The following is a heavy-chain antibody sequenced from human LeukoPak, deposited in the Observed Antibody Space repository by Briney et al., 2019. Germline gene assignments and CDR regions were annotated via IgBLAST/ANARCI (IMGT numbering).Heavy chain of an antibody. Sequence: SETLSLTCAVSGYSISSGYYWGWIRQPPGKGLEWIGSIYHSGSTYYNPSLKSRVTISVDTSKNQFSLKLSSVTAADTAVYYCARHIRGPTDYWGQGTLVTASS. CDR1: GYSISSGYY. V-gene: IGHV4-38-2*01. J-gene: IGHJ4*02. D-gene: IGHD2-21*01. CDR3: ARHIRGPTDY. CDR2: IYHSGST.